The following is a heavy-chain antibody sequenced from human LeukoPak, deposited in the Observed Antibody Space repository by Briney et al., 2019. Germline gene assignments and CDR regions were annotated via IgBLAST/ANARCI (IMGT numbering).Heavy chain of an antibody. CDR1: GYTFTGYY. J-gene: IGHJ4*02. Sequence: GASVKVPCKASGYTFTGYYMHWVRQAPGQGLEWMGWINPNSGGTNYAQKFQGRVTMTRDTSISTAYMELSRLRSDDTAAYYCARSPSWSSSWYDYWGQGTLVTVSS. CDR3: ARSPSWSSSWYDY. V-gene: IGHV1-2*02. CDR2: INPNSGGT. D-gene: IGHD6-13*01.